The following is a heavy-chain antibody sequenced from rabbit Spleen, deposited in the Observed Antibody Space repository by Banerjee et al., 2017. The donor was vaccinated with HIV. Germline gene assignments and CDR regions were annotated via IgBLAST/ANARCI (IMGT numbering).Heavy chain of an antibody. D-gene: IGHD1-1*01. Sequence: LEESGGGLVKPGGTLTLTCTVSGFSFSSNWICWVRQAPGKGLEWIACIDTGSSGFTYHASWAKGRFTISKTSSTTVTLQMTSLTAADTATYFCARDSSTSFSSYGMDLWGQGTLVTVS. CDR2: IDTGSSGFT. CDR3: ARDSSTSFSSYGMDL. V-gene: IGHV1S45*01. CDR1: GFSFSSNW. J-gene: IGHJ6*01.